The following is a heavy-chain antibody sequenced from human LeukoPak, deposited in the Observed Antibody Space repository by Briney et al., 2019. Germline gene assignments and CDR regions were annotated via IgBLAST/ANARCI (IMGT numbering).Heavy chain of an antibody. CDR1: GFTFSSYW. CDR3: ARAGGDYVWGSYRYPPDY. J-gene: IGHJ4*02. CDR2: IKQDGSEK. V-gene: IGHV3-7*01. Sequence: GGSLRLSCAASGFTFSSYWMSWVRQAPGKGLEWVANIKQDGSEKYYVDSVKGRFTISRDNAKNSLYLQMNSLRAEDTAVYYCARAGGDYVWGSYRYPPDYWGQGTLVTVSS. D-gene: IGHD3-16*02.